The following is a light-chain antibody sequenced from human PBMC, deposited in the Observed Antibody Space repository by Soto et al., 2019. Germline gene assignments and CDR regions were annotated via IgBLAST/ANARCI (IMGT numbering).Light chain of an antibody. J-gene: IGKJ1*01. V-gene: IGKV3-15*01. Sequence: EIVMTQSPATLSVSPGERATLSCRASQSVSSNLAWYQQKSGQSPRLLIYGASTRATGIPARFSGSGSGTEFTLTISSLQSEDFAVYYCQQFGNWPRTFGQGTKVDIK. CDR1: QSVSSN. CDR3: QQFGNWPRT. CDR2: GAS.